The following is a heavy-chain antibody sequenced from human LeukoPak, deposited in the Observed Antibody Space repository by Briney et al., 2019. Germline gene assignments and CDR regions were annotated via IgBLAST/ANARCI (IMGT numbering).Heavy chain of an antibody. D-gene: IGHD3-16*01. CDR3: ARGSPFGEGAHGFDC. CDR2: ISSNGGST. Sequence: GGSLRLSCAASGFTFTNYPMYWVRQAPGKGLEYVSGISSNGGSTYYAKSVEGRFTISRDNSENTLYLQMGSLRPDDMAVFYCARGSPFGEGAHGFDCWGQGTLVIVSS. V-gene: IGHV3-64*01. J-gene: IGHJ4*02. CDR1: GFTFTNYP.